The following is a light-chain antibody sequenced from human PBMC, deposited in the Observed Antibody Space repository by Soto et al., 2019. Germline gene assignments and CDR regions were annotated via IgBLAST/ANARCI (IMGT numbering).Light chain of an antibody. V-gene: IGKV3-11*01. J-gene: IGKJ5*01. CDR1: QSFRGL. CDR2: DAY. CDR3: QQRHMWTIT. Sequence: EIVLTQSPSTLSAYPGERATLSCRASQSFRGLLASYQQKPGQAPRLLIYDAYNRATGIPPRFSGSGSGTDFTLTISSLEPEDSAVYYCQQRHMWTITFGQGTRLEIK.